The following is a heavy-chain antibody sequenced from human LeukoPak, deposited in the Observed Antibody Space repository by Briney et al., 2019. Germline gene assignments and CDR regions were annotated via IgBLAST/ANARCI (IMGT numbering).Heavy chain of an antibody. J-gene: IGHJ4*02. CDR2: IYHSGST. CDR3: ARVVGATKGSDY. D-gene: IGHD1-26*01. Sequence: SETLSLTCTVSGYSISSGYYWGWIRQPPGKGLEWIGSIYHSGSTYYNPSLKSRVTISVDTSKNQFSLKLSSVTAADTAVYYCARVVGATKGSDYRGQGTLVTVSS. CDR1: GYSISSGYY. V-gene: IGHV4-38-2*02.